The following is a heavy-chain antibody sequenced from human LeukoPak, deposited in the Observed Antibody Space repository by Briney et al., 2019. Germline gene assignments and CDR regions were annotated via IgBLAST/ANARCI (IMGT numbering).Heavy chain of an antibody. CDR2: ISSSSTYM. CDR1: GFTFTDYY. V-gene: IGHV3-11*06. Sequence: GGSLRLSCAASGFTFTDYYMSWIRQAPGKGLEWVSSISSSSTYMYYADSVKGRFTISRDNAKSSLFLQMNSLRAEDTAVYYCARDGGATMVRGVATYDSWGQGTLVTVSS. CDR3: ARDGGATMVRGVATYDS. J-gene: IGHJ4*02. D-gene: IGHD3-10*01.